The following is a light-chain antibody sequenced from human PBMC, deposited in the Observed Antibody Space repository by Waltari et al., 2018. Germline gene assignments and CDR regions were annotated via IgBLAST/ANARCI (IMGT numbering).Light chain of an antibody. Sequence: QSALTQPRSVSGSPGQSVTISCTGTSSDVGTYKYVSWHQQHPGQAPKLIIFDVSKRPSGVPERFSGSKSGDTASLTISGLQAEDEADYYCCSYTVSNTLLFGGGTKLTVL. CDR1: SSDVGTYKY. CDR3: CSYTVSNTLL. CDR2: DVS. V-gene: IGLV2-11*01. J-gene: IGLJ3*02.